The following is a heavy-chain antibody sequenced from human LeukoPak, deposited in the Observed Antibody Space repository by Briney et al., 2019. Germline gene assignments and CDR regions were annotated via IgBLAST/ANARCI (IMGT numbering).Heavy chain of an antibody. V-gene: IGHV1-18*04. D-gene: IGHD5-12*01. Sequence: ASVKVSCKASGYTFTSYGISWVRQAPGQGLEWMGWISAYNGNTNYAQTLQGRVTMTTDTSTSTAYMELRSLRSDDTAVYYCAREVATLNWFDPWGQGTLVTVSS. J-gene: IGHJ5*02. CDR3: AREVATLNWFDP. CDR2: ISAYNGNT. CDR1: GYTFTSYG.